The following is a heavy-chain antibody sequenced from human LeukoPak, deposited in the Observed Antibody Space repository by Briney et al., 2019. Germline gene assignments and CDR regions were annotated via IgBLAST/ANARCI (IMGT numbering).Heavy chain of an antibody. Sequence: SETLSLTCGVSGGSLSFYYWSWLRQSPGKGLEWIGSIYYSGNTYYNPSLKSRVTISVDTSKNQFSLKLSSVTAADTAVYYCARGEAMVRGVTHYYMDVWGKGTTVTVSS. CDR3: ARGEAMVRGVTHYYMDV. CDR1: GGSLSFYY. D-gene: IGHD3-10*01. V-gene: IGHV4-39*01. CDR2: IYYSGNT. J-gene: IGHJ6*03.